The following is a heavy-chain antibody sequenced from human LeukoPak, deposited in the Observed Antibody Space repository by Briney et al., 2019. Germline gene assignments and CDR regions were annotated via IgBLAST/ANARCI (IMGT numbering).Heavy chain of an antibody. CDR3: ARSTIRYYYDSSGYYDFDY. V-gene: IGHV1-69*13. CDR1: GGIFSSYA. D-gene: IGHD3-22*01. CDR2: IIPISGTA. Sequence: SVKVSCKASGGIFSSYAISWVRQAPGQGLEWMGGIIPISGTANYAQKLQGRVTITADESTSTAYVELSSLRSEDTAVYYCARSTIRYYYDSSGYYDFDYWGQGTLVTVSS. J-gene: IGHJ4*02.